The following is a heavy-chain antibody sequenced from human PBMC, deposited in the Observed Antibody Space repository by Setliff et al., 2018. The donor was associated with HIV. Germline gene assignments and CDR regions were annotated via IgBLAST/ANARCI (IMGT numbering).Heavy chain of an antibody. Sequence: ASVKVSCKASGYALTTYDINWVRQATGQGLEWMGWMNPKTGNTVYEQKFQGRVTMSRDTSIDTAYMELSRLRSEDTAVYYCAREKETCSGGDCWKNAFDVWGQGTMVTVSS. CDR3: AREKETCSGGDCWKNAFDV. CDR1: GYALTTYD. D-gene: IGHD2-21*02. V-gene: IGHV1-8*01. J-gene: IGHJ3*01. CDR2: MNPKTGNT.